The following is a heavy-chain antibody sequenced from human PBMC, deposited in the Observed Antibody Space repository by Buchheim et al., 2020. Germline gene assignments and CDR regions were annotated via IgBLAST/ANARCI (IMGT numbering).Heavy chain of an antibody. J-gene: IGHJ6*02. CDR2: ISYDGSNK. CDR1: GFTFSSYA. D-gene: IGHD1-7*01. CDR3: ARDRRPTELELLDYYYYYGMDV. V-gene: IGHV3-30*04. Sequence: QVQLVESGGGVVQPGRSLRLSCAASGFTFSSYAMHWVRQAPGKGLEWVAVISYDGSNKYYADSVKGRFTISRENSKNTLYLQMNSLRAEDTAVYYCARDRRPTELELLDYYYYYGMDVWGQGTT.